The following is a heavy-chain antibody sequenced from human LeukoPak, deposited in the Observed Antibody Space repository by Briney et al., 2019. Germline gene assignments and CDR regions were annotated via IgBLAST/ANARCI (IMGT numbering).Heavy chain of an antibody. Sequence: GGSLRLSCAASGFIFRNYAMSWVRQAPGKGLEGVSAITGSGDTTYYADSVKGRFTISRDNSKNTLYVEMNTLRAEDTAVYYCAKWGDYDILTGYYVSDFWGQGTLVTVAS. CDR3: AKWGDYDILTGYYVSDF. V-gene: IGHV3-23*01. CDR2: ITGSGDTT. D-gene: IGHD3-9*01. J-gene: IGHJ4*02. CDR1: GFIFRNYA.